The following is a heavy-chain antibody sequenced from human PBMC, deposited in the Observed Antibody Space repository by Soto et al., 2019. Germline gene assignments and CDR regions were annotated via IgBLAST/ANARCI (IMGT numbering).Heavy chain of an antibody. Sequence: QITLKESGPTLVKPTQTLTLTCTFSGFALSTSGVGVGWIRQPPGKALEWLALIYWDDYKRYSPSLKSRLTITKDTPKNQLVLTMTNMDPVDTATYYCARSWYCSGGSCYYPDYFDYWGQGTLVTVSS. J-gene: IGHJ4*02. CDR1: GFALSTSGVG. CDR3: ARSWYCSGGSCYYPDYFDY. CDR2: IYWDDYK. V-gene: IGHV2-5*02. D-gene: IGHD2-15*01.